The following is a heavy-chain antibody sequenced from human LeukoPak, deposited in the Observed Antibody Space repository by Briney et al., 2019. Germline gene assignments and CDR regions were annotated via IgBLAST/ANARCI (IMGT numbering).Heavy chain of an antibody. CDR1: GFTFNIYT. CDR3: AKGLQRESRLDN. J-gene: IGHJ4*02. D-gene: IGHD1-1*01. V-gene: IGHV3-23*01. CDR2: ISAGGGTT. Sequence: PGGSLRLSCAASGFTFNIYTMYWVRQAPGKGLEWVSGISAGGGTTYYPDYVKGRFTISRDNSANTLNLQMSSLRVDDTAIYYCAKGLQRESRLDNWGQGTLVTVTS.